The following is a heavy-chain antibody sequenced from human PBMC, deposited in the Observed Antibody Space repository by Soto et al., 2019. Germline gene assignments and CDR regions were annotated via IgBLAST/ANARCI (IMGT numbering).Heavy chain of an antibody. CDR3: ARVCHVFALDSSGYLDY. V-gene: IGHV3-48*03. CDR1: GFTFSSYE. Sequence: EVQLVESGGGLVQPGGSLRLSCAASGFTFSSYEMNWVRQAPGKGLEWVSYISSSGSTIYYEDSVKGRFTISRDNAKNSLYLQMNSLRAEDTAVYYCARVCHVFALDSSGYLDYWGQGTLVTVSS. CDR2: ISSSGSTI. J-gene: IGHJ4*02. D-gene: IGHD3-22*01.